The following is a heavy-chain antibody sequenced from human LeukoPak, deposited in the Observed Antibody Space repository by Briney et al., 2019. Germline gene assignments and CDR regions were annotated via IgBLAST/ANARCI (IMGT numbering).Heavy chain of an antibody. CDR2: ISAYNGNT. J-gene: IGHJ4*02. V-gene: IGHV1-18*01. CDR3: ARGGYSASYYDFWSGYYPFDY. Sequence: GASVKVSCKASGYTFTSYGISWVRQAPGQGLEWMGWISAYNGNTNYAQKLQGRVTMTTDTSTSTAYMELRSLRSDDTAVYDCARGGYSASYYDFWSGYYPFDYWGQGTLVTVSS. D-gene: IGHD3-3*01. CDR1: GYTFTSYG.